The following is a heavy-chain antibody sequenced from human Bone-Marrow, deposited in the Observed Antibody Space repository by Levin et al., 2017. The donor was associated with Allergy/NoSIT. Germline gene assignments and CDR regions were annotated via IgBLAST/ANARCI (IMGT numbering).Heavy chain of an antibody. CDR3: SRGVPYGSGTLPY. Sequence: PGGSLRLSCAASGITFSGYWMHWVRQPPGKGLVWVSRVNVDGSGTAYADSVKGRFTISRDNAKNTVYLQMNSLRVEDTGVYYCSRGVPYGSGTLPYWGQGTLVTVSS. J-gene: IGHJ4*02. CDR2: VNVDGSGT. V-gene: IGHV3-74*01. CDR1: GITFSGYW. D-gene: IGHD3-10*01.